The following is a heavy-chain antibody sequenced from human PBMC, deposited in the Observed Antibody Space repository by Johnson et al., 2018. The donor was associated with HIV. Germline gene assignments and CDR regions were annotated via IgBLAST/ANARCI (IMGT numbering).Heavy chain of an antibody. CDR3: AKDDNLGVWYSDAFDI. D-gene: IGHD2-15*01. Sequence: QVQLVESGGGVVQPGRSLRLSCAASGFTFNSYGIHWVRQAPGKGLEWVAFIPYDGSNQLYADSVKGRFTISRDNSKNTLYLQMNSLRPEDTAMYYCAKDDNLGVWYSDAFDIWGQGTVVTVSS. J-gene: IGHJ3*02. CDR2: IPYDGSNQ. CDR1: GFTFNSYG. V-gene: IGHV3-30*02.